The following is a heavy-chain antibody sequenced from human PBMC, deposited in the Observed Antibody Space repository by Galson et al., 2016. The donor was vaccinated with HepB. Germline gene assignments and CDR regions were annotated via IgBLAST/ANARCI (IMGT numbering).Heavy chain of an antibody. CDR2: LVVGSGNT. Sequence: SVKVSCKASGFAFSTSAVQWVRQARGQRLELIGWLVVGSGNTHNAQKFQERVTITRDMSTSTAYMELSSMISEDTAVYYCAADRSLGAFDIWGQGTLVTVSS. V-gene: IGHV1-58*01. J-gene: IGHJ3*02. CDR3: AADRSLGAFDI. D-gene: IGHD7-27*01. CDR1: GFAFSTSA.